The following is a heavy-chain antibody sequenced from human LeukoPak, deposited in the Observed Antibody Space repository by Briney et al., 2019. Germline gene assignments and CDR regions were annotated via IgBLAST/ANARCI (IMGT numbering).Heavy chain of an antibody. CDR3: ARAGSSSWYYMDV. CDR2: IYTSGST. D-gene: IGHD6-13*01. CDR1: GGSISSGSYY. V-gene: IGHV4-61*02. J-gene: IGHJ6*03. Sequence: PSQTLSLTCTVSGGSISSGSYYWSWIRQPAGKGLEWIGRIYTSGSTNYNPSLKSRVTMSVDTSKNQFSLKLSSVTAADTAVYYCARAGSSSWYYMDVWGKGTTVTVSS.